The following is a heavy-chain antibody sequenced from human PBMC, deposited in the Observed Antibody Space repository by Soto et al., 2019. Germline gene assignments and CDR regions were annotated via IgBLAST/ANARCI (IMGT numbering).Heavy chain of an antibody. D-gene: IGHD6-19*01. CDR2: IIPIVGTA. J-gene: IGHJ5*02. V-gene: IGHV1-69*01. Sequence: QVQLVQSGAEVKKPGSSVKVSCKASGGTFSSYAISWVRQAPGQGLEWMGGIIPIVGTANYAQKFQGRVTITEDESRSTAYMELSSLRYEDKAVYYCARVGIAVAGTGWFDPWCKGTLVTVSS. CDR1: GGTFSSYA. CDR3: ARVGIAVAGTGWFDP.